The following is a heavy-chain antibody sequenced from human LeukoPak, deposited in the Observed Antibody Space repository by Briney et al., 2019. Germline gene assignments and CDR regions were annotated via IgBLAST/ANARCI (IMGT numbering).Heavy chain of an antibody. CDR3: AKRYNSDWYLFDS. D-gene: IGHD6-19*01. CDR1: GFTFSSYA. CDR2: ISGSDGST. Sequence: GGSLRLSCAASGFTFSSYAMSWVRQAPGKGLEWVSAISGSDGSTYYADSVKGRSTISRDNSKNTLYLQMNSLRAEDTAVYYCAKRYNSDWYLFDSWGQGTLVTVSS. V-gene: IGHV3-23*01. J-gene: IGHJ4*02.